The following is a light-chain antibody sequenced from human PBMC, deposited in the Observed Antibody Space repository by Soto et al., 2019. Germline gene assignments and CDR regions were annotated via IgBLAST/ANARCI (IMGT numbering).Light chain of an antibody. Sequence: QSVLTQPASVSGSPGQSITISCSGTSSDGGSYSHVAWYQHFPGKTPKLIIYEVTYRPSGVSHRFSASKSGNTASLTISGPQAGDEADYYCISYTGSSTSYVFGTGTKVTVL. J-gene: IGLJ1*01. V-gene: IGLV2-14*01. CDR2: EVT. CDR1: SSDGGSYSH. CDR3: ISYTGSSTSYV.